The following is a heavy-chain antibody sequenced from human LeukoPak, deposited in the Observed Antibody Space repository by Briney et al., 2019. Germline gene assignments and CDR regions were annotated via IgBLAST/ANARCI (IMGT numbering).Heavy chain of an antibody. Sequence: ASVKVSCKASGYTFTSYGISWVRQAPGQGLEWMGWISACNGNTNYAQKLQGRVTMTTDTSTSTAYMELRSLRSDDTAVYYCARYGYRSSTSCHYYYYGMDVWGKGTTVTVSS. D-gene: IGHD2-2*01. J-gene: IGHJ6*04. CDR3: ARYGYRSSTSCHYYYYGMDV. CDR2: ISACNGNT. CDR1: GYTFTSYG. V-gene: IGHV1-18*04.